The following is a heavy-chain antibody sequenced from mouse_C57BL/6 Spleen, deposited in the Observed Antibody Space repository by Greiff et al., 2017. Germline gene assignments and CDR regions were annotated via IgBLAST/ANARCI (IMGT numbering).Heavy chain of an antibody. Sequence: QVQLQQSGPELVKPGASVKISCKASGYAFSSSWMNWVKQRPGKGLEWIGRIYPGDGDTNYNGKFKGKATLTADKSSSTAYMQLSSLTSEDSAVYFCARLDSAGFWFAYWGQGTLVTVSA. CDR3: ARLDSAGFWFAY. CDR2: IYPGDGDT. V-gene: IGHV1-82*01. D-gene: IGHD3-2*02. J-gene: IGHJ3*01. CDR1: GYAFSSSW.